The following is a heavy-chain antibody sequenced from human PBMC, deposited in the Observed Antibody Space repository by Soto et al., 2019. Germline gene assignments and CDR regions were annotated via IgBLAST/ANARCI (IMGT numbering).Heavy chain of an antibody. CDR3: ARDGRSTFSSSSSSYYYGMDV. CDR1: GYTFSGYY. J-gene: IGHJ6*02. D-gene: IGHD6-6*01. CDR2: INPKAGNV. Sequence: GASVKVSCKVFGYTFSGYYLHWVRQAPGQGLEWMGWINPKAGNVNYAQKFQGRVTMTRDTSISTAYMELSSLRSEDTAVYHCARDGRSTFSSSSSSYYYGMDVWGQGTTVTSP. V-gene: IGHV1-2*02.